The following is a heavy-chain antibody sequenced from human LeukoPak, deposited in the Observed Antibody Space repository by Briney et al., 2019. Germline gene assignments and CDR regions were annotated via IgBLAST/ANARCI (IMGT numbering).Heavy chain of an antibody. CDR2: IGSSSSYI. V-gene: IGHV3-21*01. Sequence: GGSLRLSCAASGFTFSSYSMNWVRQAPGKGLEWVSSIGSSSSYIYYADSVKGRFTISRDNAKNSLYLQMNSLRAEDTAVYYCARDSFDNSGYYYPGDFQHWGQGTLVTVSS. CDR1: GFTFSSYS. D-gene: IGHD3-22*01. CDR3: ARDSFDNSGYYYPGDFQH. J-gene: IGHJ1*01.